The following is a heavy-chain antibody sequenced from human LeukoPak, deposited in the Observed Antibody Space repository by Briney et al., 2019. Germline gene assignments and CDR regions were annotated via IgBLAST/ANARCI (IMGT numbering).Heavy chain of an antibody. J-gene: IGHJ6*02. CDR1: GFTFSDHY. CDR2: IRNKDSSYTT. Sequence: GGSLRLSCAASGFTFSDHYMDWVRQAPGKGLEWVGRIRNKDSSYTTEYAASVKGRFTISRDDSKNSLYLQMNSLKTEDTAMYYCARSKVAGTVGMDVWGQGTTVTVSS. D-gene: IGHD6-19*01. CDR3: ARSKVAGTVGMDV. V-gene: IGHV3-72*01.